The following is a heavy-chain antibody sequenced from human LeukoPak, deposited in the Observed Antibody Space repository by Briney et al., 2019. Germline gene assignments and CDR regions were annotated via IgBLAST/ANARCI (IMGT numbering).Heavy chain of an antibody. V-gene: IGHV1-69*02. J-gene: IGHJ4*02. CDR2: IIPILGIA. D-gene: IGHD3-22*01. CDR1: GYMFTGYY. CDR3: ARADRDSSLIDY. Sequence: SVKVSCKASGYMFTGYYMHWVRQAPGQGLEWMGRIIPILGIANYAQKFQGRVTITADKSTSTAYMELSSLRSEDTAVYYCARADRDSSLIDYWGQGTLVTVSS.